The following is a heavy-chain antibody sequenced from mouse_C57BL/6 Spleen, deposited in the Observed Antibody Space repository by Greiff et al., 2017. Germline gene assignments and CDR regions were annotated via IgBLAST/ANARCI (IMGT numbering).Heavy chain of an antibody. CDR2: IYPSDSET. D-gene: IGHD2-4*01. V-gene: IGHV1-61*01. CDR3: AMIYDYDGH. J-gene: IGHJ2*01. Sequence: QVQLQQPGAELVRPGSSVKLSCKASGYTFTSYWMDWVKQSPGQGLEWIGNIYPSDSETHYNQKFKDKATLTVDKSSSTAYMQLSSLTSEDSAVYYCAMIYDYDGHWGQGTTLTVSS. CDR1: GYTFTSYW.